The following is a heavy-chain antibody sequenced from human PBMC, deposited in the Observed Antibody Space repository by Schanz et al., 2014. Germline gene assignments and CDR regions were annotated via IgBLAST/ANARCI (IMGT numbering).Heavy chain of an antibody. D-gene: IGHD3-3*01. J-gene: IGHJ6*02. V-gene: IGHV1-69*09. CDR1: GGTFSSYT. CDR3: ARDGPYYDFLYGMDV. CDR2: IIPILGIG. Sequence: QVQLVQSGAEVKKPGASVKVSCKASGGTFSSYTISWVRQAPGQGPEWMGRIIPILGIGNDAQKLQGRVTMTTDTSTSTAYMELRSLRSDDTAVYYCARDGPYYDFLYGMDVWGQGTTVTVSS.